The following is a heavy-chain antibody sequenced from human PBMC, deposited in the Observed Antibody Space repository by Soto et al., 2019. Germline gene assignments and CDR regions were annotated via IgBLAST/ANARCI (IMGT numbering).Heavy chain of an antibody. V-gene: IGHV4-4*07. D-gene: IGHD2-15*01. Sequence: PSETLSLTCTVSGGSITDYSWVWIRQPAGKGLEWIGRIFSSGSTNYNPSLKGRITMSLDTSKNQFSLKLNSVTVADTAVYFCAGFVVPASRNSDFDYWGQGTLVTVSS. CDR1: GGSITDYS. CDR2: IFSSGST. CDR3: AGFVVPASRNSDFDY. J-gene: IGHJ4*02.